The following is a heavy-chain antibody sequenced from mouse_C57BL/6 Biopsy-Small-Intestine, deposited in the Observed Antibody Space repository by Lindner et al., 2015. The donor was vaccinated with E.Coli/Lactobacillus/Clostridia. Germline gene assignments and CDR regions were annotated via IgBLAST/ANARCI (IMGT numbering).Heavy chain of an antibody. CDR2: IRSKSNNYAT. V-gene: IGHV10-1*01. Sequence: VQLQESGGGLVQPKGSLKLSCAASGFSFNTYAMNWVRQAPGKGLEWVARIRSKSNNYATYYADSVKDRFTISRDDSESMLYLQMNNLKTEDTAMYYCVRQGFLPFAYWGQGTLVTVSA. J-gene: IGHJ3*01. CDR3: VRQGFLPFAY. D-gene: IGHD2-10*01. CDR1: GFSFNTYA.